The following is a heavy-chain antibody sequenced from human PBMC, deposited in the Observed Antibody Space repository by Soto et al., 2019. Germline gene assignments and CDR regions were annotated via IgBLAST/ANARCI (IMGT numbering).Heavy chain of an antibody. Sequence: PSETLSLTCTLSGGSISSGGYYWSWIRQHPGKGLEWIGYIYYSGSTYYNPSLKSRVTISVDTSKNQFTLKLSSVTAADTAVYYCASSLSSAQPGIAAVAAYWGQGTLVTGSP. CDR1: GGSISSGGYY. J-gene: IGHJ4*02. CDR2: IYYSGST. CDR3: ASSLSSAQPGIAAVAAY. V-gene: IGHV4-31*03. D-gene: IGHD6-13*01.